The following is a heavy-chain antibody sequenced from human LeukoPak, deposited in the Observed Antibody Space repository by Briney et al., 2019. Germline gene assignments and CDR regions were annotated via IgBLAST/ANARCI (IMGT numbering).Heavy chain of an antibody. V-gene: IGHV7-81*01. CDR3: ARNIYYDSSGYYFADY. CDR2: FNTYTGNP. D-gene: IGHD3-22*01. CDR1: GYSFTTYG. J-gene: IGHJ4*02. Sequence: ASVKVSCKAPGYSFTTYGMNWVPQAPGQGLEWMGWFNTYTGNPTYAQGFTGRFVFSMDTSASTAYLQISSLKAEDMAMYYCARNIYYDSSGYYFADYWGQGTLVTVSS.